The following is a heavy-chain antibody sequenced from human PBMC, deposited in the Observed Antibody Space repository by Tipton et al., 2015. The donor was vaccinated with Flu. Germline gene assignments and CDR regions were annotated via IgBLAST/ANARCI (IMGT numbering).Heavy chain of an antibody. V-gene: IGHV3-48*04. CDR2: ISSSSSTI. Sequence: SLRLSCAASGFTFSSYSMNWVRQAPGKGLEWVSYISSSSSTIYYADSVKGRFTISRDNAKNSLYLQMNSLRAEDTAVYYCARGSRSDIVVVPAALSYWGQGTLVTVSS. CDR3: ARGSRSDIVVVPAALSY. J-gene: IGHJ4*02. CDR1: GFTFSSYS. D-gene: IGHD2-2*01.